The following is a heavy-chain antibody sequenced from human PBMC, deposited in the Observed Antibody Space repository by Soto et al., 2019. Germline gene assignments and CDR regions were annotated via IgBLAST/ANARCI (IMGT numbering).Heavy chain of an antibody. Sequence: SETLSLTCAVYGGSFSGYYWSWIRQPPGKGLEWIGEINHSGSTNYNPSLKSRVTISVDTSKNQFSLKLSSVTAADTAVYYCARGRSGYYYGSGSYYPYYYYYGMDVWGQGTTVTVSS. CDR3: ARGRSGYYYGSGSYYPYYYYYGMDV. CDR1: GGSFSGYY. J-gene: IGHJ6*02. D-gene: IGHD3-10*01. V-gene: IGHV4-34*01. CDR2: INHSGST.